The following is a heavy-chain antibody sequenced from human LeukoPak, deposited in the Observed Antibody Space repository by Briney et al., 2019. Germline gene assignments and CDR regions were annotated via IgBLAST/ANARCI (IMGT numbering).Heavy chain of an antibody. CDR3: ARLGNYYDSSGYYY. D-gene: IGHD3-22*01. Sequence: ASVKVSCKASGYTFTSYGISWVRQAPGQGLEWMGWISAYNGNTNYAQELQGRVTMTTDTSTSTAYMELRSLRSDDTAVYYCARLGNYYDSSGYYYWGQGTLVTVSS. CDR1: GYTFTSYG. CDR2: ISAYNGNT. V-gene: IGHV1-18*01. J-gene: IGHJ4*02.